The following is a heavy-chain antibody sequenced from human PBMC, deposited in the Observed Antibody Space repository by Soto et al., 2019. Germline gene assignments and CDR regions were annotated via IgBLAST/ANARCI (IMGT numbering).Heavy chain of an antibody. J-gene: IGHJ4*02. CDR1: GYTFTSYG. V-gene: IGHV1-18*01. Sequence: QVQLVQSGAEVKKPGASVKVSCKASGYTFTSYGISWVRQAPGQGLEWMGWISAYNGNTNYAQKLQGRVTMTTDTATSTAYMELRSLRSDDTAVYYCARDLYYYDSSGYPPDYWGQGTLVTVSS. CDR2: ISAYNGNT. D-gene: IGHD3-22*01. CDR3: ARDLYYYDSSGYPPDY.